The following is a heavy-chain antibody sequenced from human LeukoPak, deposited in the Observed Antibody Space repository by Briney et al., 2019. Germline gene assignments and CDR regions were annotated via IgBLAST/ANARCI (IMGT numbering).Heavy chain of an antibody. CDR2: IYTSGST. J-gene: IGHJ6*02. CDR1: GGSISSGSYY. CDR3: ARSAVVVAATPYYYYGMDV. V-gene: IGHV4-61*02. D-gene: IGHD2-15*01. Sequence: SETLSLTCTVSGGSISSGSYYWSWIRQPAGKGLEWIGRIYTSGSTNYNPSLKSRVTISVDTSKNQFSLKLSSVTAADTAVYYCARSAVVVAATPYYYYGMDVWGQGTTVTVSS.